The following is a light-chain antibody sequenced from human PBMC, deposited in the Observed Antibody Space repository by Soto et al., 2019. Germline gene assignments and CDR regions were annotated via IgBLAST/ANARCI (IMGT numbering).Light chain of an antibody. J-gene: IGKJ4*01. CDR2: GAS. CDR3: QQYNNWPLT. CDR1: QSVSSN. Sequence: EIVLTQSPATLSVSPGERATVSCRASQSVSSNLAWYQQKPGQVPRLLIYGASTRATGIPARFSGSGSGTEFTLTVSSLQSEDFAVYYCQQYNNWPLTFGGGTKVDIK. V-gene: IGKV3-15*01.